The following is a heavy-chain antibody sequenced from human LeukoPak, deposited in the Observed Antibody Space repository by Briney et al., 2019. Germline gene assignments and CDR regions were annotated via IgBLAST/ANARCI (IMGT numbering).Heavy chain of an antibody. D-gene: IGHD4-17*01. J-gene: IGHJ4*02. CDR2: IGASGAYT. V-gene: IGHV3-23*01. Sequence: PGGSLRLSCAASGFTFSSYAMNWVRQAPGKGLEWVSAIGASGAYTFYADSVKGRFTISRDNPRNTLYLQMNSLRAEDTAVYYCAKRPTMTTVTTPSWRVCDSWGQGTLVTVSS. CDR3: AKRPTMTTVTTPSWRVCDS. CDR1: GFTFSSYA.